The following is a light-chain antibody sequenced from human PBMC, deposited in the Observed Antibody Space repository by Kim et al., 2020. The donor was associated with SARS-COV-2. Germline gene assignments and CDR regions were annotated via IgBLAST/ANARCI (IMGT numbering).Light chain of an antibody. CDR2: DAS. CDR1: QSVSGTY. CDR3: QQYGSSPRT. V-gene: IGKV3D-20*01. J-gene: IGKJ1*01. Sequence: SPGERADPSCRARQSVSGTYFDWYQQKPGRAPRILIYDASSRATGMPDRFSGSVSGTDFTLTTSRLEPEDFAVYYCQQYGSSPRTFGQGTKVDIK.